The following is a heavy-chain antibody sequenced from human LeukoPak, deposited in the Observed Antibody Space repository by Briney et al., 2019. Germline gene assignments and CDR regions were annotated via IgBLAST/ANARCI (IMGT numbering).Heavy chain of an antibody. D-gene: IGHD4-17*01. J-gene: IGHJ4*02. V-gene: IGHV4-39*07. CDR3: ARDPPDYGTGY. CDR1: GGSISSSSYY. CDR2: IYYSGST. Sequence: SETLSLTCTVSGGSISSSSYYWGWIRQPPGKGLEWIGSIYYSGSTYYNPSLKSRVTISVDTSKNQFSLKLSSVTAADTAAYYCARDPPDYGTGYWGQGTLVTVSS.